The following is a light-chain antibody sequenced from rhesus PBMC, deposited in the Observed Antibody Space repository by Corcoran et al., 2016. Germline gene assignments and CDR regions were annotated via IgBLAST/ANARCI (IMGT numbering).Light chain of an antibody. CDR1: QGISNW. V-gene: IGKV1-33*02. CDR3: QQHNSNPYS. CDR2: AAS. J-gene: IGKJ2*01. Sequence: DIQMTQSPSSLSASVGYRVTITCQTSQGISNWLARYQTTPGKPPKLLIYAASSLQSGVPSRFSGSGSGTEFTLTISSLQPEDFSTYYCQQHNSNPYSFGQATKVEIK.